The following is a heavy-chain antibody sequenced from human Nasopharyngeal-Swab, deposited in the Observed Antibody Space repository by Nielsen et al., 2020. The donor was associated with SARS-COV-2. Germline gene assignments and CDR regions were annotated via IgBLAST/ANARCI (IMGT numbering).Heavy chain of an antibody. Sequence: GGSLRLSCAASGFTFDDYGMSWVRQAPGTGLEWVSGINWNGGSTGYADSVKGRFTISRDNAKNSLYLQMNSLRAEDTALYYRATLGYSGYDFYYGMDVWGQGTTVTVSS. J-gene: IGHJ6*02. CDR3: ATLGYSGYDFYYGMDV. CDR2: INWNGGST. V-gene: IGHV3-20*04. D-gene: IGHD5-12*01. CDR1: GFTFDDYG.